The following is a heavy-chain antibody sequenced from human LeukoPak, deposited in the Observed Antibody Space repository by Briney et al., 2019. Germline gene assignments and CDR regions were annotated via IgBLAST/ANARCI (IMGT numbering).Heavy chain of an antibody. V-gene: IGHV3-74*01. CDR1: GFTFSDYF. J-gene: IGHJ4*02. D-gene: IGHD2-2*01. CDR3: ARAEMRIRHCSSNNCLFDC. Sequence: PGESLRLSCAASGFTFSDYFMHWVRQDPGKGLAWVARISGDGRATTYEGSVKGRFTITRDNAKNTLYLQMNSLRAEDTAVYYSARAEMRIRHCSSNNCLFDCWGQGTLATVSS. CDR2: ISGDGRAT.